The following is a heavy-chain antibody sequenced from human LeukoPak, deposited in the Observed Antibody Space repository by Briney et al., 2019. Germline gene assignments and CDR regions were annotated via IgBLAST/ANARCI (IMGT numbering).Heavy chain of an antibody. CDR3: ARTYYYYYYMDV. J-gene: IGHJ6*03. CDR2: IYSGGST. CDR1: GFTVSSNY. Sequence: GGSLRLSCAASGFTVSSNYMSWVRQAPGKGLEWVSLIYSGGSTYYADSVKGRFTISRDNSKNTLYLQMNSLRAEDTAVYYCARTYYYYYYMDVWGKGTTVTVPS. V-gene: IGHV3-53*01.